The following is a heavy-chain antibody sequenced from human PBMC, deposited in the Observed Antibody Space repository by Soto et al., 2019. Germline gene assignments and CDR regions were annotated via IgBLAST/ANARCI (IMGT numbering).Heavy chain of an antibody. CDR1: GGTFSSYA. J-gene: IGHJ6*02. CDR3: ASLEYYYGSGRRTYYYYGMDV. D-gene: IGHD3-10*01. CDR2: IIPIFGTA. Sequence: SVKVSCKASGGTFSSYAISWVRQAPGQGLEWMGGIIPIFGTANYAQKFQGRVTITADESTSTAYMELSSLRSEDTAVYYCASLEYYYGSGRRTYYYYGMDVWGQGTTVTVSS. V-gene: IGHV1-69*13.